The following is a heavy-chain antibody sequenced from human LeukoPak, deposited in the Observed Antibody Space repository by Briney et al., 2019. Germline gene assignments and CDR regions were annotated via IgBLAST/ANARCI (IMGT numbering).Heavy chain of an antibody. D-gene: IGHD4-23*01. Sequence: TSETLSLTCSVPGGSISGYYWSWIRQPPGKGLEWIGFIYYNGSTNYNPSLKSRITISVDTSKNQFSLKLNSVTAADTAIFYCARIRRYDYDGFRPGWVYWYFDVWGRGTLVTVSS. CDR3: ARIRRYDYDGFRPGWVYWYFDV. J-gene: IGHJ2*01. CDR1: GGSISGYY. V-gene: IGHV4-59*01. CDR2: IYYNGST.